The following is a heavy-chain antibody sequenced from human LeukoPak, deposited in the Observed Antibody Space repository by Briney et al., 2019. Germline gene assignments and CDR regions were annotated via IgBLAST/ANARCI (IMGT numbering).Heavy chain of an antibody. CDR1: GFTFSSYA. J-gene: IGHJ4*02. D-gene: IGHD5-18*01. V-gene: IGHV3-64*01. CDR2: ISSNGGST. CDR3: ARGPRIQLWSPIDY. Sequence: PGGSLRLSCAASGFTFSSYAMHWVRQAPGKGLEYVSGISSNGGSTYYANSVKGRFTISRDNSKNTLYLQMGSLRPEDMAVYYCARGPRIQLWSPIDYWGQGTLVTVSS.